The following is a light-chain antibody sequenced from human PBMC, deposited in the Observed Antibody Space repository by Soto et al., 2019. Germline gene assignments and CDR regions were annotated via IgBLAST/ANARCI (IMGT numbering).Light chain of an antibody. CDR1: QGIRND. CDR2: AAS. CDR3: LQDYTYPWT. Sequence: TQSPSSLSAAVGDRVTITCRASQGIRNDLGWYQQKPGKAPKLLISAASSLQSGVPSRFSGSGSGTDFTLTISSLQPEDFATYYCLQDYTYPWTFGQGTKVEIK. J-gene: IGKJ1*01. V-gene: IGKV1-6*01.